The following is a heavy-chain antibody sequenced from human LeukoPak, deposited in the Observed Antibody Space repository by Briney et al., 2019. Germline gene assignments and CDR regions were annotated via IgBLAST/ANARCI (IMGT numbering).Heavy chain of an antibody. D-gene: IGHD3-22*01. CDR2: IKSKTDGGTK. J-gene: IGHJ3*02. Sequence: GGSLRLSCAASGFTFSNAWMSWVRQAPGKGLEWIGRIKSKTDGGTKDYAAFVKGRFSISRDDSKNTLYLEMNSLKNEDTAVYYCTTDLGYYDTSGYPIWGQGTLVAVSS. CDR3: TTDLGYYDTSGYPI. CDR1: GFTFSNAW. V-gene: IGHV3-15*01.